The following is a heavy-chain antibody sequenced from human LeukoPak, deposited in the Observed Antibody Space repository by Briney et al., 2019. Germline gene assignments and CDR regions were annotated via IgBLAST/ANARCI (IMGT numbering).Heavy chain of an antibody. J-gene: IGHJ4*02. CDR2: SSAYNGNT. CDR3: ARDRDYYDSSGPLLAY. D-gene: IGHD3-22*01. Sequence: ASVKVSCKASGYTFTSYGISWVRQAPGQGLECMGWSSAYNGNTNYAQKLQGRVTMTTDTSTSTAYMELRSLRSDDTAVYYCARDRDYYDSSGPLLAYWGQGTLVTVSS. V-gene: IGHV1-18*01. CDR1: GYTFTSYG.